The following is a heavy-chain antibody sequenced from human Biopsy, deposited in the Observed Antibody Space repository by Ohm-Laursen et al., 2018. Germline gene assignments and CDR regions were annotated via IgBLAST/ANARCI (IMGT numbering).Heavy chain of an antibody. Sequence: SLRLSCSASGFTFADYAMHWVRQTPGKGLEWVSGISWNSGSINYAVSVQGRFTISRDNAKNSLYLQMNSLRVEDTALYFCARLGELHGLWYFDFWGQGALVTVSS. CDR2: ISWNSGSI. V-gene: IGHV3-9*01. CDR1: GFTFADYA. J-gene: IGHJ4*02. D-gene: IGHD2-21*01. CDR3: ARLGELHGLWYFDF.